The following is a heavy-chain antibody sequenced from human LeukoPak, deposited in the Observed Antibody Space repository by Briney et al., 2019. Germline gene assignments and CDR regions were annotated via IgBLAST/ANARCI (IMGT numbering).Heavy chain of an antibody. CDR1: GFTFSSYS. CDR2: ISGSGGNT. Sequence: PGGSLRLSCAASGFTFSSYSMSWVRQAPGKGLEWVSAISGSGGNTYYADSVKGRFTISRDTSKNTLYLQMNSLKTEDTAIYYCVRVDQERDGFYLGYWGQGTLVTVSS. CDR3: VRVDQERDGFYLGY. J-gene: IGHJ4*02. D-gene: IGHD5-24*01. V-gene: IGHV3-23*01.